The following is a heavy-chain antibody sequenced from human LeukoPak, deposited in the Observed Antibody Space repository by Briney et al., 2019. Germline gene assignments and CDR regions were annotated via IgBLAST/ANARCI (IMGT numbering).Heavy chain of an antibody. D-gene: IGHD6-19*01. CDR1: GGSFSGYY. Sequence: SETLSLTCAVYGGSFSGYYWSWIRQPPGKGLEWIGEINHSGSTNYNPSLKSRVTISVDTSKNQFSLKLGSVTAADTAVYYCAGHGRYSGWSGGWFDPWGQGTLVTVSS. J-gene: IGHJ5*02. CDR3: AGHGRYSGWSGGWFDP. V-gene: IGHV4-34*01. CDR2: INHSGST.